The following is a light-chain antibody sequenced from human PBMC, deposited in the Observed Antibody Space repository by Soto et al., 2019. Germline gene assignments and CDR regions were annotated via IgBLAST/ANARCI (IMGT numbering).Light chain of an antibody. Sequence: EIVLTQSPGTLSLSPGERATLSCRASQSVSSSYLAWYQQKPGQAPRLLLYGASSRATGIPDRFSGRGSGTDFTLTISRLEPEDFAVYYCQQYGSSPGTFGQGTKVEIQ. J-gene: IGKJ1*01. V-gene: IGKV3-20*01. CDR3: QQYGSSPGT. CDR2: GAS. CDR1: QSVSSSY.